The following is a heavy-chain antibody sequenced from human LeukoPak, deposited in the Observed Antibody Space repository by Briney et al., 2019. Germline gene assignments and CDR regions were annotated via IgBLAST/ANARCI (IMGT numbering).Heavy chain of an antibody. D-gene: IGHD6-19*01. J-gene: IGHJ4*02. V-gene: IGHV3-7*03. CDR1: GFTFSSYW. Sequence: GGSLRLSCAASGFTFSSYWMSWVRQAPGKGLEWVANIKQDGSEKYYVDSVKGRFTISRDNAKNSLYLQMNSLRAEDTAVYYCASRAGYSSGWYDYWGQGTLVTVSS. CDR2: IKQDGSEK. CDR3: ASRAGYSSGWYDY.